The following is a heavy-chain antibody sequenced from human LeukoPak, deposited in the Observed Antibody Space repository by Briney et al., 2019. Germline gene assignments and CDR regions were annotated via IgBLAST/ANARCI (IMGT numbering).Heavy chain of an antibody. V-gene: IGHV3-23*01. D-gene: IGHD6-19*01. J-gene: IGHJ3*02. CDR2: ISGSGGST. Sequence: PGGSLRLSCAASGFTVSSSYMSWVRQAPGKGLEWVSAISGSGGSTYYADSVKGRLTISRDNSKNTLYLQMNSLRAEDTAVYYCAKVRVAGHDAFDIWGQGTMVTVSS. CDR3: AKVRVAGHDAFDI. CDR1: GFTVSSSY.